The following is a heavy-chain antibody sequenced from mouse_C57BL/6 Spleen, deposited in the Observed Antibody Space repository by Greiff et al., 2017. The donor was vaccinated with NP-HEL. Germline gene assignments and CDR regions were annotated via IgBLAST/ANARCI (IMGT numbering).Heavy chain of an antibody. CDR1: GYTFTSYW. V-gene: IGHV1-72*01. Sequence: QVQLQQPGAELVKPGASVKLSCKASGYTFTSYWMHWVKQRPGRGLEWIGRIDPNSGGTKYNEKFKSKATLTVDKPSSPAYMQLSSLTSEDSAVYYCARSSLPTIVTPWFAYWGQGTLVTVSA. CDR3: ARSSLPTIVTPWFAY. D-gene: IGHD2-5*01. J-gene: IGHJ3*01. CDR2: IDPNSGGT.